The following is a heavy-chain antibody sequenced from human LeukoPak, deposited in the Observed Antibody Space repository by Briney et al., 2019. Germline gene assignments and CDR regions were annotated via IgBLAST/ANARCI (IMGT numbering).Heavy chain of an antibody. J-gene: IGHJ4*02. CDR1: GYTFTGYY. V-gene: IGHV1-2*02. CDR2: INPNSGGT. CDR3: ARPFIETPSLGALDY. D-gene: IGHD4-23*01. Sequence: RASVKVSCKASGYTFTGYYIHWVRQAPRQGLEWMGWINPNSGGTNYAQKFQGRVTMTRDTSISTAYMELSRLRSDDTAVYYCARPFIETPSLGALDYWGQGTLVTVSS.